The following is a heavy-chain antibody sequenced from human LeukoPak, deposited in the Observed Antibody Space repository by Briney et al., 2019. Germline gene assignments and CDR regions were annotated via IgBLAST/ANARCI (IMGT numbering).Heavy chain of an antibody. D-gene: IGHD3-9*01. CDR3: ARQQGGHLTGYYGAWFDP. CDR2: IYYSGIS. Sequence: PSETLSLTCTVSGGSIRTSNYYWGWIRQPPGKGLEWIGSIYYSGISYSNPSLKSRVTISVDTSKNQFSLKLSSVTAADTAVYYCARQQGGHLTGYYGAWFDPWGQGTLVTVSS. CDR1: GGSIRTSNYY. J-gene: IGHJ5*02. V-gene: IGHV4-39*01.